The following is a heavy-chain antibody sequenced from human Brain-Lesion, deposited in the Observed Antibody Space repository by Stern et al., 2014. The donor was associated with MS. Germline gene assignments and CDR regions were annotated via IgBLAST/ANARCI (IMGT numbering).Heavy chain of an antibody. D-gene: IGHD2-15*01. CDR1: GGSVSSTSYA. CDR3: AGEEDIRYCSGGSCTGNWFDP. J-gene: IGHJ5*02. V-gene: IGHV4-39*02. CDR2: IYYSGNT. Sequence: QLVESGPGLVKPSETLSLTCTVAGGSVSSTSYAWAWIRQPPGKGLEWIGTIYYSGNTCYSRSPKSLLTISLYPPKNHFPLHRGSVTAADTAVYYCAGEEDIRYCSGGSCTGNWFDPWGQGTLVTVSS.